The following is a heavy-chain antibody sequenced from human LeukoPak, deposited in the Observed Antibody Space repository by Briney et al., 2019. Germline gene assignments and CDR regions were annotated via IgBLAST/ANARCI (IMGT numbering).Heavy chain of an antibody. V-gene: IGHV4-34*01. CDR1: GGSFSCYY. Sequence: SETLSLTCAVYGGSFSCYYWSWIRQPPGKGLEWIGEINHSGSTNYNPSLKSRVTISVDTSKNQFSLKLSSVTAADTAVYYCARVRVDSLRHTLVDYWGQGTLVTVSS. D-gene: IGHD2-2*02. J-gene: IGHJ4*02. CDR3: ARVRVDSLRHTLVDY. CDR2: INHSGST.